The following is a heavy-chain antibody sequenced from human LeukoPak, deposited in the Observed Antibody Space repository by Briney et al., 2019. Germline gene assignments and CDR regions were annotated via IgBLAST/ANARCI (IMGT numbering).Heavy chain of an antibody. CDR3: ARDSAGNDY. V-gene: IGHV3-7*01. CDR2: IKQDGSEK. CDR1: GFTFSTYW. Sequence: PGGSLRLSCEASGFTFSTYWMSWVRQAPGKGLEWVANIKQDGSEKYYVDSVKGRFTISRDNAKNSLYLRMNSPRAEDTAMYYCARDSAGNDYWGQGTLVTVSS. J-gene: IGHJ4*02. D-gene: IGHD6-13*01.